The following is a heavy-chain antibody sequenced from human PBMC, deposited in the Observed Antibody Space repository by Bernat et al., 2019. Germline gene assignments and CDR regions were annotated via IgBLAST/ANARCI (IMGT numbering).Heavy chain of an antibody. D-gene: IGHD5-18*01. V-gene: IGHV3-66*01. CDR3: AGDISTYGYGYFDY. Sequence: EVQLVESGGGLVQPGGSLRLSCAASGFTVSSNYMSWVRQAPGKGLAWVSVIYSGGSTYYADVVKGRFTMSRDNSRNTLNLQMNSLRAEDTAVYYCAGDISTYGYGYFDYWGKGTLVTVSS. CDR2: IYSGGST. J-gene: IGHJ4*02. CDR1: GFTVSSNY.